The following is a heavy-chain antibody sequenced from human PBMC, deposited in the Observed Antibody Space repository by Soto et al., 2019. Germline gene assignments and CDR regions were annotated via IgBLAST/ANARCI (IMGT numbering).Heavy chain of an antibody. J-gene: IGHJ6*02. V-gene: IGHV4-34*01. Sequence: QVQLQQWGAGLLKPSETLSLTCAVYGGSFSGYYWSWIRQPPGKGLEWIGEINHSGSTNYNPSLKSRVTISVDTSKNQFSLKLSSVTAADTAVYYCARGGLGGHRERRSYYYGMDVWGRGTTVTVSS. CDR1: GGSFSGYY. D-gene: IGHD1-1*01. CDR3: ARGGLGGHRERRSYYYGMDV. CDR2: INHSGST.